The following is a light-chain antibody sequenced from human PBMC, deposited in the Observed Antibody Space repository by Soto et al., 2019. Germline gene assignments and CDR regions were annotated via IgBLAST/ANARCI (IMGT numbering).Light chain of an antibody. CDR3: QQYGSSPCS. J-gene: IGKJ2*02. CDR2: GAS. CDR1: XTXSHNY. Sequence: EIVLTQSPXTLXLSPGXXAXXXXRXXXTXSHNYLAWYQQKPGQAPRLLIYGASSRPAGIPERFSGSGSGTDFTLTISRLEPEDFAVYYCQQYGSSPCSFGQGTKLEI. V-gene: IGKV3-20*01.